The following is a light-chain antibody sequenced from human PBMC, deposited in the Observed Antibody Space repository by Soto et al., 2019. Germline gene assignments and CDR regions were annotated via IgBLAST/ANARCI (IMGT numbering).Light chain of an antibody. CDR2: GAS. CDR1: QSVNSSY. J-gene: IGKJ2*01. V-gene: IGKV3-20*01. CDR3: QQYGRSPPMYT. Sequence: IVLTQSPGTLSLSPGERAALSCRASQSVNSSYLAWYQQKPGQAPRLLIYGASSRATGIPDRFSGSGSGTDFTFTISRLEPEDFAVYYCQQYGRSPPMYTFGQGTKLEIK.